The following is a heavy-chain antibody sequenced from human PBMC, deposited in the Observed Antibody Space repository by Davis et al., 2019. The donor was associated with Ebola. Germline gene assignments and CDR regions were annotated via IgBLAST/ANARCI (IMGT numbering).Heavy chain of an antibody. J-gene: IGHJ6*02. CDR3: ARGPLPLVRDLYYYYYYGMDV. CDR2: ISSSSSTI. CDR1: GFTFSSYS. D-gene: IGHD6-6*01. Sequence: GGSLRLSCAASGFTFSSYSMNWVRQAPGKGLEWVSYISSSSSTIYYADSVKGRFTISRDNAKNSLYLQMNSLRDEDTAVYYCARGPLPLVRDLYYYYYYGMDVWGQGTTVTVSS. V-gene: IGHV3-48*02.